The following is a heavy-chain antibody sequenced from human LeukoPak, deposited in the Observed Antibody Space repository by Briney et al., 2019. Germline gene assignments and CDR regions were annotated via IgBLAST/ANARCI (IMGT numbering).Heavy chain of an antibody. Sequence: SETLSLTCTVSGGSISSSSHYWGWIRQPPGKGLEWIGSIYYSGSTYYNPSLKSGVTISVDTSKNQFSLKLRSVTAADTAVYYCARDRPSENWFDPWGQGTLVTVSS. CDR2: IYYSGST. V-gene: IGHV4-39*07. CDR1: GGSISSSSHY. D-gene: IGHD6-19*01. CDR3: ARDRPSENWFDP. J-gene: IGHJ5*02.